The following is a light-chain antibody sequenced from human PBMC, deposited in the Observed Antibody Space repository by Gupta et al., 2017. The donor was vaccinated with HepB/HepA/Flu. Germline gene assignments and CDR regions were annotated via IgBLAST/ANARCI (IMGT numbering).Light chain of an antibody. CDR3: VAWDDSLSGYV. V-gene: IGLV1-47*01. Sequence: QSVLTQPPSASGPPGQRVAISCSGSSSNIGSNYVYWYQQLPGTAPKLLIYKDNQRPSGVPDRFSASKSGTSASLAISGPRSEDEADYYCVAWDDSLSGYVFGPGTRVTVL. CDR1: SSNIGSNY. J-gene: IGLJ1*01. CDR2: KDN.